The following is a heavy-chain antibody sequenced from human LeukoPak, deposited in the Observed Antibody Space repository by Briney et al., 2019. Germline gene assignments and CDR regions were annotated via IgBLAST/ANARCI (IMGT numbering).Heavy chain of an antibody. Sequence: ASVKVSCKASGYTFTSYGISWVRQAPGQGLEWMGWISAYNGNTNYAQRLQGRVTMTTDTSTSTAYMELRSLRSDDTAVYYCARDDYSSSSIWFDPWGQGTLVTVSS. V-gene: IGHV1-18*01. CDR3: ARDDYSSSSIWFDP. CDR1: GYTFTSYG. D-gene: IGHD6-6*01. J-gene: IGHJ5*02. CDR2: ISAYNGNT.